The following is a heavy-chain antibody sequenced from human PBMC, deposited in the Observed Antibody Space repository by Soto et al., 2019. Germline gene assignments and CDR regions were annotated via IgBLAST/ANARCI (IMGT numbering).Heavy chain of an antibody. CDR1: GGSFSGYY. J-gene: IGHJ6*02. V-gene: IGHV4-34*01. D-gene: IGHD6-13*01. CDR3: ARQQQQLDV. Sequence: SETLSLTCAVYGGSFSGYYWSWIRQPPGKGLEWIGEINHSGNTNYNPSLKSRVTISVDKSISTAYLQWSSLKASDTAMYYCARQQQQLDVWGQGTTVTVSS. CDR2: INHSGNT.